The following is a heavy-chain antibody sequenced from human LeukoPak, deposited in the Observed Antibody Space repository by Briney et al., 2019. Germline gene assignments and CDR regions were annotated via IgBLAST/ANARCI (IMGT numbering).Heavy chain of an antibody. D-gene: IGHD6-13*01. Sequence: GGSLRLSCAASGLTFSNYGMNWVRQAPGKGLEWVANIKQDGSEKYYVDFVKGRFTISRDNAKNSLYLQMNSLRGDDTAVYYCARDRYSSTWGQGTLVTVSS. V-gene: IGHV3-7*01. CDR3: ARDRYSST. CDR2: IKQDGSEK. J-gene: IGHJ5*02. CDR1: GLTFSNYG.